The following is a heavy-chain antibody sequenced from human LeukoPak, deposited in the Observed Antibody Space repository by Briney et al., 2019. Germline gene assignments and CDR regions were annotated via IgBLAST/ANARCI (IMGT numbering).Heavy chain of an antibody. CDR2: IYPAASDT. D-gene: IGHD1-26*01. CDR1: GYSFTSYW. Sequence: GESLKISFKGSGYSFTSYWIGWERQMPGKGLEWMGVIYPAASDTRYSPSFEGQVTISAEKSISTAYLQWSSLKASDTAMYYCASTNSGSRYDTFDIWGQGTPVTVSS. J-gene: IGHJ3*02. V-gene: IGHV5-51*01. CDR3: ASTNSGSRYDTFDI.